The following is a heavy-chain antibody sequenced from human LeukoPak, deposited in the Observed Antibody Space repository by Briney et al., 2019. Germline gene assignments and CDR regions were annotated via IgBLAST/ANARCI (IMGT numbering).Heavy chain of an antibody. Sequence: SETLSLTCTLSGDSLNSDYWNWLRQPPGKGREWIGYIYHTGSTNYNPSLRSRVTISVDTSKKHFSLKLTSVTAADTAIYYCARVGGKTTINNAAFEIWGQGTMVTVSS. CDR1: GDSLNSDY. V-gene: IGHV4-59*01. D-gene: IGHD5-24*01. J-gene: IGHJ3*02. CDR2: IYHTGST. CDR3: ARVGGKTTINNAAFEI.